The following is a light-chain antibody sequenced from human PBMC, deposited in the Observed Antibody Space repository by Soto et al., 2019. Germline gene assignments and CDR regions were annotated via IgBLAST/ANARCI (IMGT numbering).Light chain of an antibody. CDR1: SSNIGANP. J-gene: IGLJ2*01. V-gene: IGLV1-44*01. Sequence: QSVLTQPPSASGTPGQRVTISCSGRSSNIGANPVNWYQQLPGMAPTVLIYSNDQRPSGFPDRFSGSKSGTSASLAISGLQSEDEADYYCATWDDSVYGPVFGGGTKLTVL. CDR3: ATWDDSVYGPV. CDR2: SND.